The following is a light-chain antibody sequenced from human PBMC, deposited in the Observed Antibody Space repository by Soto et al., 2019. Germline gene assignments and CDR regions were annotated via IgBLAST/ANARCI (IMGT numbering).Light chain of an antibody. Sequence: EVVLTQSPGTLSLSPGERATLSCRASQSAGSTYLAWYQQKPGQAPRLLIYGVSSRATGIPDRFSGSGSGTDFTLTISRLAPEDFAVYYCQQYGESPWTFGQGTKVDIK. CDR1: QSAGSTY. CDR3: QQYGESPWT. V-gene: IGKV3-20*01. J-gene: IGKJ1*01. CDR2: GVS.